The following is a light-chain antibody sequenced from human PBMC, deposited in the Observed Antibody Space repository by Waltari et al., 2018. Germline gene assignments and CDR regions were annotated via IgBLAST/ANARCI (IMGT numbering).Light chain of an antibody. J-gene: IGLJ2*01. Sequence: QSVLTQPPSASGTPGQRVIISCSGSISNIGANYVYWYQPLPGTAPKLLIYRNNQRPSGVPDRFSGSKSGTSASLAISGLRSEDEAHYHCAAWDDSLSGVVFGGGTKLTVL. CDR2: RNN. CDR3: AAWDDSLSGVV. CDR1: ISNIGANY. V-gene: IGLV1-47*01.